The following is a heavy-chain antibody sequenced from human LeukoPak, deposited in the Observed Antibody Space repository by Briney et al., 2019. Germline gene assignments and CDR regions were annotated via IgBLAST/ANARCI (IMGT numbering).Heavy chain of an antibody. J-gene: IGHJ4*02. Sequence: SETLSLTCTVSGDSFTSVTDYWAWIRQPPGKGLEWIATGDYSGGTYYNPSLESRVAISADMSKSQISLQLTSVTGADTAVYYCAGERGEEYSSGWYKTNFFYNWGQGVRVTVSS. CDR3: AGERGEEYSSGWYKTNFFYN. CDR2: GDYSGGT. V-gene: IGHV4-39*07. D-gene: IGHD6-19*01. CDR1: GDSFTSVTDY.